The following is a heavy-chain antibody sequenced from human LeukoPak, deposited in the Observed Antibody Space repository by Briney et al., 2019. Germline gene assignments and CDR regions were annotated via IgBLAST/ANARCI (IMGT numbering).Heavy chain of an antibody. J-gene: IGHJ4*02. V-gene: IGHV4-30-4*08. D-gene: IGHD3-10*01. Sequence: LRLSCAASGFTFSSYAMTWVRQPPGKGLEWIGYIYYSGITYYNPSLKSRVTISVDTSKNQFSLRLSSVTAADTAVYYCARVGYYYGSGNYMYYFDYWGQGTLVTVSS. CDR1: GFTFSSYA. CDR2: IYYSGIT. CDR3: ARVGYYYGSGNYMYYFDY.